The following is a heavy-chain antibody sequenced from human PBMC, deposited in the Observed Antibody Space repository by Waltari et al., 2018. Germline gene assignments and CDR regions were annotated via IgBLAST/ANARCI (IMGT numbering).Heavy chain of an antibody. J-gene: IGHJ6*02. D-gene: IGHD2-15*01. V-gene: IGHV4-34*01. CDR2: INHIGST. CDR3: ARARVFCSGGSCYPNHYYYYYGMDV. CDR1: GGSFSGYY. Sequence: QVQLQQWGAGLLKPSETLSLTCAVYGGSFSGYYWSWIRQPPGKGLEWIGEINHIGSTNYNPSLKSRVTISVDTSKNQFSLKLSSVTAADTAVYYCARARVFCSGGSCYPNHYYYYYGMDVWGQGTTVTVSS.